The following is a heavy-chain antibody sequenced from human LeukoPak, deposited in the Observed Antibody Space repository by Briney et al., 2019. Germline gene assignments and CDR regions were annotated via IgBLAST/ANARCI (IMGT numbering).Heavy chain of an antibody. D-gene: IGHD2-2*01. CDR1: GFTFSSYG. CDR2: ISYDGSNK. Sequence: PGGSLRLSCAASGFTFSSYGMHWVRQAPGKGLEWVAVISYDGSNKYYADSVKGRFTISRDNSKNTLYLQMNSLRAEDTAVYYCAKDHGDIVVVPAAIDYWGQGTLVTVSS. J-gene: IGHJ4*02. CDR3: AKDHGDIVVVPAAIDY. V-gene: IGHV3-30*18.